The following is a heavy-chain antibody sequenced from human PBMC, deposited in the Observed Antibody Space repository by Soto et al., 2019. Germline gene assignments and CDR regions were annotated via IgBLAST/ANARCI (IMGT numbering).Heavy chain of an antibody. J-gene: IGHJ3*01. V-gene: IGHV4-4*02. CDR2: IYHSGST. D-gene: IGHD4-17*01. Sequence: PSATXSLTCTFSVGSIISDSFLNCFRQPPGKGLEWIGDIYHSGSTDYHPSLKSRVTISVDKSRNHFSLRLNSVTAADTAVYYCASREHYGDYENDYDLWGQGTVVNV. CDR3: ASREHYGDYENDYDL. CDR1: VGSIISDSF.